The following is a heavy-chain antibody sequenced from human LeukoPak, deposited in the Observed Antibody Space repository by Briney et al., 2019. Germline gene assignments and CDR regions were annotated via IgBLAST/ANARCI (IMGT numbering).Heavy chain of an antibody. V-gene: IGHV5-51*01. CDR1: GYSFSSFW. J-gene: IGHJ4*02. Sequence: GESLKISCWGSGYSFSSFWIAWVRHMPGKGLEWMGIIYPGDSDTRYSPSLQGQVTISADKSISTAYLHWSSLKASDTATYYCPRRGLCTGDVCFGFDYWGQGTLVTVSS. D-gene: IGHD2-8*02. CDR2: IYPGDSDT. CDR3: PRRGLCTGDVCFGFDY.